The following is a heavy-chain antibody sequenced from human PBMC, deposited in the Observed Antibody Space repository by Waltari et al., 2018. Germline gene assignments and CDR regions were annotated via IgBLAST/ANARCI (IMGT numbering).Heavy chain of an antibody. V-gene: IGHV4-39*01. CDR1: GGSISSSSYY. D-gene: IGHD2-2*01. Sequence: QVQLQQWGAGLLKPSETLSLTCTVSGGSISSSSYYWGWIRQPPGKGLEWIGSIYYSGGTYSNPSLKSRVTISVDTSKNQFSLELRSVTAADTAVYYCAKGSTSWSNWFDPWGQGTLVTVSS. CDR2: IYYSGGT. J-gene: IGHJ5*02. CDR3: AKGSTSWSNWFDP.